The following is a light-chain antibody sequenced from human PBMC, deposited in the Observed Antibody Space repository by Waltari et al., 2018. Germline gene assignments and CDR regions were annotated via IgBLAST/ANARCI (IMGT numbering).Light chain of an antibody. CDR1: SSNIGNNY. Sequence: QSVLTQPPSVSAAPGQRVTISRSAGSSNIGNNYVSWYRQFPGTAPKLLIYEDRERPSGIPCRFSGSKSGTSATLDITGLQAGDEADYYCGTWDSSLSGAVFGGGTHLTVL. V-gene: IGLV1-51*02. CDR3: GTWDSSLSGAV. J-gene: IGLJ7*01. CDR2: EDR.